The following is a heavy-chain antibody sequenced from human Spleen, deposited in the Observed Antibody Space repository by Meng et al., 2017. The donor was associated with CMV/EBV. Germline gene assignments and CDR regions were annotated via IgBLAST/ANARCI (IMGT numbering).Heavy chain of an antibody. V-gene: IGHV1-2*02. CDR2: INPNSGGT. J-gene: IGHJ3*02. Sequence: ASVKVSCKASGFTFTSSAVQWVRQAPGQGLEWMGWINPNSGGTNYAQKFQGRVTMTRDTSTSTVYMELSSLRSEDAAVYYCASLNPDAFDIWGQGTMVTVSS. CDR3: ASLNPDAFDI. CDR1: GFTFTSSA.